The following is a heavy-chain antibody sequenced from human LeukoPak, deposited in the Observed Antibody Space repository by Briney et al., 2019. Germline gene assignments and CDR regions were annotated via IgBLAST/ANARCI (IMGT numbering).Heavy chain of an antibody. CDR2: ISGSGGST. V-gene: IGHV3-23*01. D-gene: IGHD2-21*01. CDR1: GFTFDDYA. J-gene: IGHJ4*02. Sequence: GGSLRLSCAASGFTFDDYAMYWVRQAPGKGLEWVSAISGSGGSTYYADSVKGRFTISRDNSKNTLYLQMNSLRAEDTAVYYCAKFLPTHIVVANYYFDYWGQGTLVTVSS. CDR3: AKFLPTHIVVANYYFDY.